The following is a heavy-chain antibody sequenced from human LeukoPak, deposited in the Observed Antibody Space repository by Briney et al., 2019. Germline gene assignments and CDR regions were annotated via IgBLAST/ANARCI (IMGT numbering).Heavy chain of an antibody. V-gene: IGHV3-33*01. J-gene: IGHJ4*02. CDR1: GFTFSRFG. CDR2: IWFDGSNK. CDR3: ARDRGIAVAGLDY. Sequence: GGSLRLSCVASGFTFSRFGMHWVRQAPGKGLEWVAVIWFDGSNKYYADSVKGRFAISRDGSKNTMYLQMDGLRAEDTAVYYCARDRGIAVAGLDYWGQGTLVTVSS. D-gene: IGHD6-19*01.